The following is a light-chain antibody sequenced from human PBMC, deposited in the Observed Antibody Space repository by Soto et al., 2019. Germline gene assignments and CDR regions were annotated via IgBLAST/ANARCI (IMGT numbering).Light chain of an antibody. V-gene: IGLV2-14*01. J-gene: IGLJ2*01. CDR3: SSYAGGFVV. CDR2: NVS. CDR1: SSDIGAHTY. Sequence: QSVLTQPASVSGSPGQSITISCTGTSSDIGAHTYVSWFQQHPGKVPKVIIYNVSTRPSGISDRFSGSKSGNTASLTISGLQAEDEADYYCSSYAGGFVVFGGGTKLNVL.